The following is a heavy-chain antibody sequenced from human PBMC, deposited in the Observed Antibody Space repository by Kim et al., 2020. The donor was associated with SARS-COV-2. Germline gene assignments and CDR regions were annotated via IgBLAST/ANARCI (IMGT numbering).Heavy chain of an antibody. CDR2: ISGSGGST. D-gene: IGHD3-10*01. CDR3: AKRLGEYFGELDY. CDR1: GFTFSSYA. J-gene: IGHJ4*02. Sequence: GGSLRLSCAASGFTFSSYAMSWVRQAPGKGLEWVSAISGSGGSTYYADSVKGRFTISRDNSKNTLYLQMNSLRAEETAVYYCAKRLGEYFGELDYWGQGTLVTVSS. V-gene: IGHV3-23*01.